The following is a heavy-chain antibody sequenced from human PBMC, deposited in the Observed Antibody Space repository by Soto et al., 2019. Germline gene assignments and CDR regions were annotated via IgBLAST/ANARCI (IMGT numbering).Heavy chain of an antibody. D-gene: IGHD1-26*01. CDR2: INHDESA. CDR3: AGWENAFDI. J-gene: IGHJ3*02. Sequence: QVHLQQWGAGLVKPSETLSLTCAVYGGSFSGYYWSWIRQPPGKGLEWIGEINHDESANYSPSLKGRVSISLDTSKNQFSLKVTSVTAADTAVYYCAGWENAFDIWGQGTMVIVSS. V-gene: IGHV4-34*01. CDR1: GGSFSGYY.